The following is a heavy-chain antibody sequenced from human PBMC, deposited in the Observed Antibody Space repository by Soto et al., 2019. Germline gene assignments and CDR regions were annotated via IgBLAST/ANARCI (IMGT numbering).Heavy chain of an antibody. Sequence: QVQLVQSGAEVKKPGSSVKVSCKASGVTFSSYAISWVRQAPGQGLEWMGGIIPIFGTANYAQKFQGRVTITGDESTSTAYMKLSSLRSENTAVYYCARDLYGGNAQTRNYHWGQGTLVTVSS. J-gene: IGHJ5*02. V-gene: IGHV1-69*01. CDR2: IIPIFGTA. CDR3: ARDLYGGNAQTRNYH. CDR1: GVTFSSYA. D-gene: IGHD4-17*01.